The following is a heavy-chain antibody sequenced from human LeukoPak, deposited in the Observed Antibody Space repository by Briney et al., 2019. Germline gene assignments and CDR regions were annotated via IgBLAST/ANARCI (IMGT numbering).Heavy chain of an antibody. D-gene: IGHD5-24*01. CDR2: ISSSSSYI. Sequence: PGGSLRLSCAASGFTFSIYSENWVRRAPGKGLEWVSSISSSSSYIYDADSVKGRFTISRDNDKNSLYLQMNSLRAEDTAVYYCAREGPEMATRDAFDIWGQGTMVTVSS. CDR3: AREGPEMATRDAFDI. J-gene: IGHJ3*02. V-gene: IGHV3-21*01. CDR1: GFTFSIYS.